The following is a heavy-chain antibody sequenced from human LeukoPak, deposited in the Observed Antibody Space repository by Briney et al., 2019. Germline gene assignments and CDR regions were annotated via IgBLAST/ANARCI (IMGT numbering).Heavy chain of an antibody. CDR3: TSYYDSSGYPGDY. CDR1: GVTFGDYA. J-gene: IGHJ4*02. Sequence: GGSLRLSCTVSGVTFGDYAMSWFRQAPGKGLEWVGFIRSKAYGGTTEYASSVKGRFTISRDDSKSIAYLQMNSLKTEDTAVYYCTSYYDSSGYPGDYWGQGTLVTVSS. V-gene: IGHV3-49*03. CDR2: IRSKAYGGTT. D-gene: IGHD3-22*01.